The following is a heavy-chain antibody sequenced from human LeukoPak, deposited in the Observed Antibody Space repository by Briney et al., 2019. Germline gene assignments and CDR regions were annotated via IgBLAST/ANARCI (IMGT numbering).Heavy chain of an antibody. J-gene: IGHJ4*02. Sequence: GGSLRLSCAASGFTFSSYGMHWVRQAPGKGLEWVAFIRYDGSNKYYADSVKGRFTISRDNSKNTLYLQMNSLRAEDTAVDYCAKVLRYFDWLLEMDYWGQGTLVTVSS. CDR1: GFTFSSYG. CDR3: AKVLRYFDWLLEMDY. V-gene: IGHV3-30*02. D-gene: IGHD3-9*01. CDR2: IRYDGSNK.